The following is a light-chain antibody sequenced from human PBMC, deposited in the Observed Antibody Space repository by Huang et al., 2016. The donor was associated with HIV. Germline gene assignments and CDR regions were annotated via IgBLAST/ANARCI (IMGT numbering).Light chain of an antibody. CDR1: QSVGGY. Sequence: EIVLTQSPATLSLSPGERATLSCRALQSVGGYLAWYQQKPGQAPRLLIYDTPTRATGIPARFSGSGSETDFTLTISSLEPEDFAVYYCQQPGSFGQGTKVDIK. CDR3: QQPGS. V-gene: IGKV3-11*01. CDR2: DTP. J-gene: IGKJ2*01.